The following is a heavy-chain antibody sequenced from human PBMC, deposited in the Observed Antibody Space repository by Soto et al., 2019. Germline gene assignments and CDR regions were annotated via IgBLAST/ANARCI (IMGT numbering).Heavy chain of an antibody. CDR2: ISYDGSNK. Sequence: QVQLVESGGGVVQPGRSLRLSCAASGFTFSSYAMHWVRQAPGKGLEWAAVISYDGSNKYYADSVKGRFTISRDNSKNTLYLQMNSLRAEDTAVYYCAIKYYYDSSGYYSPPFDYWGQGTLVTVSS. D-gene: IGHD3-22*01. J-gene: IGHJ4*02. CDR1: GFTFSSYA. V-gene: IGHV3-30-3*01. CDR3: AIKYYYDSSGYYSPPFDY.